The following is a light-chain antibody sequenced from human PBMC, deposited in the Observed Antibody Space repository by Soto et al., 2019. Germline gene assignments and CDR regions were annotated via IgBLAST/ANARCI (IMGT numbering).Light chain of an antibody. J-gene: IGKJ4*01. V-gene: IGKV3-11*01. CDR2: DAS. CDR1: QSVSSY. CDR3: QQRSNWPAT. Sequence: EIVLTESPATLSLSPGERATLSCRASQSVSSYLAWYQQKPGQAPRLLIYDASNRATGIPARFSGSGSGTEFTLTISSLEPGDFAVYYCQQRSNWPATFGGGTKVEIK.